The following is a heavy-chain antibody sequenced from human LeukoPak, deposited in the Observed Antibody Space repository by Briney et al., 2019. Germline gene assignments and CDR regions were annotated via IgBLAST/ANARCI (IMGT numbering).Heavy chain of an antibody. Sequence: GGSVRLSCAASGFTFSSYEMNWVRQAPGKGLEWVSYISSSGSTIYYADSVKGRFTISRGNAKNSLYLQMNSLRAEDTAVYYCARVREDDAFDIWGQGTMVTVSS. D-gene: IGHD1-26*01. V-gene: IGHV3-48*03. CDR3: ARVREDDAFDI. CDR1: GFTFSSYE. J-gene: IGHJ3*02. CDR2: ISSSGSTI.